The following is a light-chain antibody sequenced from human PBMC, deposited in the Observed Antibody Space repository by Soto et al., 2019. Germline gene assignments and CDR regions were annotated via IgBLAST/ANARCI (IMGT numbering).Light chain of an antibody. CDR3: QQSYSKWT. V-gene: IGKV1-39*01. J-gene: IGKJ1*01. CDR1: ESVSSY. Sequence: DIQMTQSPSSMSASVGDRVTITCRAKESVSSYVNWYQQKPGKAPKLLIYAASSLQSGVPARFSGSGSVTDFTLTISGLQPEDFATYYCQQSYSKWTFGQGTKVEIK. CDR2: AAS.